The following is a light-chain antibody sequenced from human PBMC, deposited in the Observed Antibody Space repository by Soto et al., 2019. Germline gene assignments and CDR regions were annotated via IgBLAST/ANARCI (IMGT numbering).Light chain of an antibody. Sequence: DIVMTQSPDSLSMSLGERATINCNSSQSVLASSNNKNLLAWYQQKPGQPPKLLIYGASTREPRVPERFRGSGSWTDFTLTISSLQAEDVAVYYCHHYYSFPLPFGGGTNVELK. CDR3: HHYYSFPLP. CDR2: GAS. J-gene: IGKJ4*02. CDR1: QSVLASSNNKNL. V-gene: IGKV4-1*01.